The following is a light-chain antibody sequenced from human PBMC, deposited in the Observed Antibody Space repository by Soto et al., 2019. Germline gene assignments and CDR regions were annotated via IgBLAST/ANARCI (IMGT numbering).Light chain of an antibody. CDR1: SGHSSFA. CDR2: LNSDGSH. Sequence: QPVLTQSPSASASLGASVKLTCTLSSGHSSFAIAWHQQQPEKGPRYLMKLNSDGSHSKGDGIPDRFSGSRSGAERYLTSASLQSEDEAGYYCQTWGTGIRVFGGGTKLTVL. CDR3: QTWGTGIRV. J-gene: IGLJ2*01. V-gene: IGLV4-69*01.